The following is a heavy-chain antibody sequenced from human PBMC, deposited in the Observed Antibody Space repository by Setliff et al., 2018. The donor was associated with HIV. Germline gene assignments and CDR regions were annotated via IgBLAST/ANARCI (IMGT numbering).Heavy chain of an antibody. CDR3: AKDRDERWFGELLSPFTFDY. J-gene: IGHJ4*02. CDR2: IYYTGST. Sequence: PSETLSLTCTVSNASISSGGFYWSWVRQHPGKGLEWIGYIYYTGSTYYNPSLKSRVSISVDTSKNQFSLKLTSVTAADTAVYYCAKDRDERWFGELLSPFTFDYWGQGTLVTVSS. D-gene: IGHD3-10*01. CDR1: NASISSGGFY. V-gene: IGHV4-31*03.